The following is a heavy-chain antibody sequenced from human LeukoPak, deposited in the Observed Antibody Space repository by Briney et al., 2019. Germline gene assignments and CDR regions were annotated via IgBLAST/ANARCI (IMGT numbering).Heavy chain of an antibody. Sequence: GGTLRLSCAASGFTFRNYGMNWVRQAPGKGLEWVSLMSGSGARTYYADSVKGRFTISRDNSKNTLYLHMNSLRAEDTAVYYCAKGYYYDNSGESYFDYWGQGTLVTVSS. CDR1: GFTFRNYG. CDR3: AKGYYYDNSGESYFDY. V-gene: IGHV3-23*01. D-gene: IGHD3-22*01. CDR2: MSGSGART. J-gene: IGHJ4*02.